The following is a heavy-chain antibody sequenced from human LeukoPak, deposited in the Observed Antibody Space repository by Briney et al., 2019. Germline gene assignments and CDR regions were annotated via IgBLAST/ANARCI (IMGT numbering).Heavy chain of an antibody. V-gene: IGHV3-64*01. CDR2: ISSNGGST. CDR1: GFTFSSYA. Sequence: GGSLRLSCAASGFTFSSYAMHWVRQAPGKGLEYVSAISSNGGSTYYANSVKGRSTISRDNSKNTLYLQMGSLRAEDMAVYYCARGSPVTTADYWGQGTLVTVSS. J-gene: IGHJ4*02. CDR3: ARGSPVTTADY. D-gene: IGHD4-17*01.